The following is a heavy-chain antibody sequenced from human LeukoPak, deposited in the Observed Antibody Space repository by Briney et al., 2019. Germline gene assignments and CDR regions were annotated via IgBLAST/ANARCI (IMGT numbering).Heavy chain of an antibody. V-gene: IGHV3-9*01. CDR1: GFTFDDYA. D-gene: IGHD6-19*01. CDR3: AKGSGYSSGWYQDGPDY. CDR2: ISWNSGSI. Sequence: GGSLRLSCAASGFTFDDYAMHWVRQAPGKGLEWVSGISWNSGSIGYADSVKGRFTISRDNAKNSLYLQMNSLRAEDTALYYCAKGSGYSSGWYQDGPDYWGQGTLVTVSS. J-gene: IGHJ4*02.